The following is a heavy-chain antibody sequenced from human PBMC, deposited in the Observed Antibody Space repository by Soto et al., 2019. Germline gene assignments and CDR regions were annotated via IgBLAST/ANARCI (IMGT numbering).Heavy chain of an antibody. J-gene: IGHJ5*02. D-gene: IGHD3-3*01. Sequence: SETLSLTCTVSGGSIISYYWSWIRQPPGKGLEWIGYIYYSGSTNYNPSLKSRVTISVDTSKNQFSLKLSSVTAADTAVYYCARDGTYYDFWSGYYIGNWFDPWGQGTLVTVSS. CDR1: GGSIISYY. CDR2: IYYSGST. CDR3: ARDGTYYDFWSGYYIGNWFDP. V-gene: IGHV4-59*01.